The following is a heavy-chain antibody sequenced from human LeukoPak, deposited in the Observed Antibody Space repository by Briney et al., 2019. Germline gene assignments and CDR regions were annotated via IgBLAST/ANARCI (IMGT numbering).Heavy chain of an antibody. CDR2: IRYDGSNK. Sequence: GGSLRLSCAASGFTFSSYGMHWVRQAPGKGLEWVAFIRYDGSNKYYADSVKGRFTISRDNSKNTLYLQMNSLRAEDTAVYYCAKGYDFWSTAGAFDIWGQGTMVTVSS. J-gene: IGHJ3*02. V-gene: IGHV3-30*02. D-gene: IGHD3-3*01. CDR3: AKGYDFWSTAGAFDI. CDR1: GFTFSSYG.